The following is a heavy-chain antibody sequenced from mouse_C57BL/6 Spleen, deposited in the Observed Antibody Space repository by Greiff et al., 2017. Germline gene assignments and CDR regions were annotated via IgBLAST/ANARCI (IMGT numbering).Heavy chain of an antibody. CDR3: ARDYRGAMDY. CDR1: GYAFSSYW. J-gene: IGHJ4*01. Sequence: VKLMESGAELVKPGASVKISCKASGYAFSSYWMNWVKQRPGKGLEWIGQIYPGDGDTNYNGKFKGKATLTADKSSSTAYMQLSSLTSEDSAVYFCARDYRGAMDYWGQGTSVTVSS. V-gene: IGHV1-80*01. D-gene: IGHD2-14*01. CDR2: IYPGDGDT.